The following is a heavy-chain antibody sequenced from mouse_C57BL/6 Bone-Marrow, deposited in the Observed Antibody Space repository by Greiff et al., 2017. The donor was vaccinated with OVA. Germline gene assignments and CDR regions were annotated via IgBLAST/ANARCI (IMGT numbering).Heavy chain of an antibody. Sequence: VQLQQSGPELVKPGASVKISCKASGYSFTGYYMNWVKQSPEKSLEWIGEINPSTGGTTYNQKFKAKATLTVDKSSSTAYMQLKSLTSEDSAVYYCARKYYGSSYVAWVYWGQGTLSLSLQ. J-gene: IGHJ3*01. V-gene: IGHV1-42*01. CDR3: ARKYYGSSYVAWVY. CDR2: INPSTGGT. D-gene: IGHD1-1*01. CDR1: GYSFTGYY.